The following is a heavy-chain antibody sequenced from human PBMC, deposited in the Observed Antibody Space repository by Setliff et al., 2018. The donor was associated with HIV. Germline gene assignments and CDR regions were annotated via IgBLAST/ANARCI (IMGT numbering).Heavy chain of an antibody. CDR3: ARRRDGFIDY. CDR2: TYPGDSDT. J-gene: IGHJ4*02. V-gene: IGHV5-51*01. D-gene: IGHD6-25*01. CDR1: GYSFTTYW. Sequence: PGESLKISCKGSGYSFTTYWIGWVRQMPGRGLEWMGITYPGDSDTRYSPSFQGHVTMSADKSSSTAYLQWSRLKASDTAMYYCARRRDGFIDYWGQGTLVTVSS.